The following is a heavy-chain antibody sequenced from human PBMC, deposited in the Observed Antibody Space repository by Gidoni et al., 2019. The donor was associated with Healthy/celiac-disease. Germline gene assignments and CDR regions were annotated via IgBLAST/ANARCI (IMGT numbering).Heavy chain of an antibody. J-gene: IGHJ3*02. CDR2: INWNGGST. CDR3: ARYCGGDCGGAFDI. CDR1: GFTFDDYG. Sequence: EGQLVASGGGVVRTGGSLRLCCAASGFTFDDYGMSWVRQAPGKGLEWVAVINWNGGSTGYEDSVKGRFTISRDNAKNSLYLQMNSLRAEDTALYYCARYCGGDCGGAFDIWGQGTMVTVSS. V-gene: IGHV3-20*04. D-gene: IGHD2-21*02.